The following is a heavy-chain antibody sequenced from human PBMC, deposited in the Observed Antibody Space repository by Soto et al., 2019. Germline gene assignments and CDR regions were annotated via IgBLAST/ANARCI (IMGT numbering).Heavy chain of an antibody. CDR2: IYYSGST. D-gene: IGHD3-22*01. CDR3: ARVSDSSGYLDDAFDI. J-gene: IGHJ3*02. Sequence: SETLSLTCTVSGGSISSYYWSWIRQPPGKGLEWIGYIYYSGSTNYNPSLKSRVTISVDTSKNQFSLKLSSVTAADTAVYYCARVSDSSGYLDDAFDIWGQRTMVTVSS. V-gene: IGHV4-59*12. CDR1: GGSISSYY.